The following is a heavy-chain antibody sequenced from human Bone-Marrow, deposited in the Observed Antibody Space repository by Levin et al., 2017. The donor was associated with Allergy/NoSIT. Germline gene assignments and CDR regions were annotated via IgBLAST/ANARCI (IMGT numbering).Heavy chain of an antibody. Sequence: ASVKVSCKASGYTFTDYYMNWVRQAPGQGLEWMGWINPNSGGTNYAQKFQGRVTMTRDTSISTAYMELSGLRSDDTAVYYCARDPEYYDRGFDIWGQGTMVTVSS. CDR3: ARDPEYYDRGFDI. V-gene: IGHV1-2*02. D-gene: IGHD3-22*01. J-gene: IGHJ3*02. CDR2: INPNSGGT. CDR1: GYTFTDYY.